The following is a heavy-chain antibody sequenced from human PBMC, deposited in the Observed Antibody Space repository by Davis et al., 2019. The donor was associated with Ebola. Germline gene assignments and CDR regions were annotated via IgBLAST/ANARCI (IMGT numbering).Heavy chain of an antibody. CDR1: GFTFSSSA. J-gene: IGHJ4*02. D-gene: IGHD6-19*01. CDR2: FSAVTGKT. V-gene: IGHV3-23*01. Sequence: PGGSLRLSCAASGFTFSSSAMNWVRQTPGKGLEYVSSFSAVTGKTYYADSVKGRFTISRDNSKNTLYLEMNSLRPEDSALYYCAKGDDSGWYGFDYWGQGALVTVSS. CDR3: AKGDDSGWYGFDY.